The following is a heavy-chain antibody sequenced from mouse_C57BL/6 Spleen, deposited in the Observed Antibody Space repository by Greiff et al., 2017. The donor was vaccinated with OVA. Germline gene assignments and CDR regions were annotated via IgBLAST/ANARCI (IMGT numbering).Heavy chain of an antibody. CDR2: INPSNGGT. V-gene: IGHV1-53*01. D-gene: IGHD3-2*02. CDR3: ARSAQATYYFDY. Sequence: QVQLQQPGTELVKPGASVKLSCKASGYTFTSYWMHWVKQRPGQGLEWIGDINPSNGGTNYNEKFKSKATLTVDKSSSTAYMQLSSLTSEDSAVYYCARSAQATYYFDYWGKGTTLTVSS. J-gene: IGHJ2*01. CDR1: GYTFTSYW.